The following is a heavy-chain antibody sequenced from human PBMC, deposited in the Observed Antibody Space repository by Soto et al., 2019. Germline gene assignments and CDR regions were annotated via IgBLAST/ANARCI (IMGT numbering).Heavy chain of an antibody. V-gene: IGHV4-39*01. CDR3: ARRSGGSGSYFPWDYYYYYYMDV. CDR2: IYYSGST. Sequence: SETLSLICTVSGGSISSSSYYWGWIRQPPGKGLEWIASIYYSGSTHYNPSLKSRAAISVDTSKNQFSLKLTSVTAADTAVYYCARRSGGSGSYFPWDYYYYYYMDVWGKGTTVTVSS. CDR1: GGSISSSSYY. J-gene: IGHJ6*03. D-gene: IGHD3-10*01.